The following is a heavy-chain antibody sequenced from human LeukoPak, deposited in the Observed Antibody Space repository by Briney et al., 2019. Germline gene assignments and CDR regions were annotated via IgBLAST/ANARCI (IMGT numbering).Heavy chain of an antibody. Sequence: GGSLRLSCAASGFTVSSNYMSWVRQAPGKGREWVANIKQEGREKYYVDSGKGRFTISRDNAKNSLYLKMNSLRAEDTAVYYCATRSSYSSGWYAGYFDLWGRGTLVTVSS. CDR2: IKQEGREK. CDR1: GFTVSSNY. J-gene: IGHJ2*01. CDR3: ATRSSYSSGWYAGYFDL. V-gene: IGHV3-7*01. D-gene: IGHD6-19*01.